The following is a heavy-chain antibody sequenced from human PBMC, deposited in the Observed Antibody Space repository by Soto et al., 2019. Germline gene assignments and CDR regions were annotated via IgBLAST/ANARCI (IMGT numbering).Heavy chain of an antibody. Sequence: GGSLRLSCATSGFTFTNYEIHWVRQATGKSLEWVSGIGPAGDTYYPASVQGRFTVSRDNAQNSVYLQMNNLRVGDTAVYYCARVLDSTTWQGGFDHWGQGT. J-gene: IGHJ4*02. CDR1: GFTFTNYE. CDR2: IGPAGDT. V-gene: IGHV3-13*04. D-gene: IGHD6-13*01. CDR3: ARVLDSTTWQGGFDH.